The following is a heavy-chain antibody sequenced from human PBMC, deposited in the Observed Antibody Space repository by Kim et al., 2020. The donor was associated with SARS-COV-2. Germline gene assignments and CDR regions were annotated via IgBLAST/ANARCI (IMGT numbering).Heavy chain of an antibody. V-gene: IGHV1-46*01. J-gene: IGHJ4*02. CDR3: ARDPGYSSHSLDY. CDR1: GYTFTTSF. CDR2: IGPHDEST. Sequence: ASVKVSCETSGYTFTTSFVHWVRQAPGQGLEWMGIIGPHDESTTYAQNFQGRVTMTSDTSTTTVYMNLSSLTSEDTAVYYCARDPGYSSHSLDYWGQGTLVTVSS. D-gene: IGHD5-18*01.